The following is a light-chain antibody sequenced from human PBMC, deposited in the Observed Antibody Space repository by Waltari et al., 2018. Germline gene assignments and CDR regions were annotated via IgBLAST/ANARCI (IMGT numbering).Light chain of an antibody. J-gene: IGLJ1*01. CDR1: SSDVGSYNR. V-gene: IGLV2-18*01. CDR3: SLYTSSSTGLYV. CDR2: EVS. Sequence: QSALTQPPSVSGSPGQSVTISCTGTSSDVGSYNRVSWYPQPPGTAPKLMIYEVSTRPSGVPDRFSGSKSGNTASLTISGLQAEDEADYYCSLYTSSSTGLYVFGTGTKVTVL.